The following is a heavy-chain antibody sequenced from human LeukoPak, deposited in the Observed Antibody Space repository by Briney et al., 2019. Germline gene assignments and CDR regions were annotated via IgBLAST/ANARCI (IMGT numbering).Heavy chain of an antibody. D-gene: IGHD4-23*01. Sequence: PGGSLRLSCEASGFTFNTYSMNWARQAPGKGLEWVSSIDSSGGYMFYADSVKGRFTISRDNSKNTLYLQMNSLRAEDTAVYYCASVGNPPNEYWGQGTLVTVSS. V-gene: IGHV3-21*01. CDR3: ASVGNPPNEY. J-gene: IGHJ4*02. CDR1: GFTFNTYS. CDR2: IDSSGGYM.